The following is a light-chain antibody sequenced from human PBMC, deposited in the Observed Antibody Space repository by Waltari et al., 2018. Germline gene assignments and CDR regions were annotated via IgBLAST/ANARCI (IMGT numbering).Light chain of an antibody. Sequence: SYVVTQPPSVSVAPGQTARITCAGDKLGSQSVHWYQQKPGQAPVLVIYDDTDRPSGIPDRFSGSSSGNTATLTIRRVEAGDEADYYSQVWDSSSDPLFGVGTKLTVL. CDR1: KLGSQS. CDR3: QVWDSSSDPL. CDR2: DDT. J-gene: IGLJ2*01. V-gene: IGLV3-21*02.